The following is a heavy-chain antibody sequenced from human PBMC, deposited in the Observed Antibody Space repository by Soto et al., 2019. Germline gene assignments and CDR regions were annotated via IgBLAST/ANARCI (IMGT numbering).Heavy chain of an antibody. J-gene: IGHJ4*02. D-gene: IGHD6-6*01. V-gene: IGHV1-8*01. CDR1: GYTFSSHD. CDR2: LNPHRGST. CDR3: ARVSSIAARRSFDS. Sequence: GASVKVSCKASGYTFSSHDINWLRQATGQGLEWMGWLNPHRGSTAYAHKFQGRVTMTWDASINTAYLELSSLRSEDTAMYYCARVSSIAARRSFDSWGQGTLVTVSS.